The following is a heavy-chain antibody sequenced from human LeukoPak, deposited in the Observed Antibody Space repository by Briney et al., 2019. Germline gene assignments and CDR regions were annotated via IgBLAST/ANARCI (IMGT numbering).Heavy chain of an antibody. CDR3: ARDMGDDSSGYYPSLFFDY. J-gene: IGHJ4*02. V-gene: IGHV3-11*01. Sequence: GGSLRLSCAASGFTFSDYYMSWIRQAPGKGLEWVSYISSSGSTIYYADSVKGRFTISRDNAKNSLCLQMNSLRAEDTAVYYCARDMGDDSSGYYPSLFFDYWGQGTLVTVSS. CDR2: ISSSGSTI. D-gene: IGHD3-22*01. CDR1: GFTFSDYY.